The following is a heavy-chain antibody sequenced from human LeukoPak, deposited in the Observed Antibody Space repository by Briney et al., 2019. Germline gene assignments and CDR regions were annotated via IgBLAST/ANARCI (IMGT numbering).Heavy chain of an antibody. CDR1: GFTFSSYS. V-gene: IGHV3-21*01. Sequence: AGSLTLSCAASGFTFSSYSMHWVRPPPGKGLEWVLSNSSSSRYIYYPVSLKGRFTISRDNAKNSLYLQLNGVRAEDTAVYYCARGKGYGHGICFDHWGQGTMVTVSS. CDR3: ARGKGYGHGICFDH. D-gene: IGHD5-18*01. J-gene: IGHJ4*02. CDR2: NSSSSRYI.